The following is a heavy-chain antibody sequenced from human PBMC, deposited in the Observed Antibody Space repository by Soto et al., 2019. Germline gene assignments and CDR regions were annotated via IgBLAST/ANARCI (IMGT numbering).Heavy chain of an antibody. CDR2: FYSGGKT. CDR1: GDSISRSANY. D-gene: IGHD3-16*02. J-gene: IGHJ2*01. CDR3: AKHPFNPLVTPYWYFDV. Sequence: QLQLQESGPGLVKASETLSLTCTVSGDSISRSANYWGWVRQSPGRGLEWIGSFYSGGKTYFNQSLKSRVALSADTSKNELSLRLSSVTATDTATYYCAKHPFNPLVTPYWYFDVWGRGTPVAVS. V-gene: IGHV4-39*01.